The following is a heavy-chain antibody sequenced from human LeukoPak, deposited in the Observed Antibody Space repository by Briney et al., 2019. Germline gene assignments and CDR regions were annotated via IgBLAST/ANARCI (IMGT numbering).Heavy chain of an antibody. CDR2: IYYSGST. CDR1: GGSISSGGYY. V-gene: IGHV4-31*03. Sequence: SETLSLTCTVSGGSISSGGYYWSWIRQHPGKGLEWIGYIYYSGSTYYNPSLKSRVTISVDTSKNQFSLKLSSVTAADTAVYYCAREGGYCSGGSCCQGYFDCWGQGTLVTVSS. D-gene: IGHD2-15*01. J-gene: IGHJ4*02. CDR3: AREGGYCSGGSCCQGYFDC.